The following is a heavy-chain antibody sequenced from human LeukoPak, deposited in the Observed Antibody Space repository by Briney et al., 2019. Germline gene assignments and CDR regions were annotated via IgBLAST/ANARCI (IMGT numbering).Heavy chain of an antibody. V-gene: IGHV3-23*01. CDR3: AKDKEWELQSLDY. D-gene: IGHD1-26*01. Sequence: GVSLRLSCAASGFTFSSYAMSWVRQAPGKGLEWVSAISGSGGSTYYADSVKGRFTISRDNSKNTLYLQMNSLRAEDTAVYYCAKDKEWELQSLDYWGQGTLVTVSS. J-gene: IGHJ4*02. CDR2: ISGSGGST. CDR1: GFTFSSYA.